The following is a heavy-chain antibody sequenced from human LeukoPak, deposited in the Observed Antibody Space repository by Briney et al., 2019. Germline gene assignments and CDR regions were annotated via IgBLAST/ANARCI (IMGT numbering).Heavy chain of an antibody. J-gene: IGHJ4*02. D-gene: IGHD2-21*02. CDR2: ISIYTGNT. Sequence: VSVKVSCKASGYTFTSYGFSWVRQAPGQGLEWMGWISIYTGNTKYGEKFQGRATMTRDTSTSTAYMEVRSLRSDDTAVYYCARVRGTALTAYPGYFDYWGQGTLVTVSS. V-gene: IGHV1-18*04. CDR1: GYTFTSYG. CDR3: ARVRGTALTAYPGYFDY.